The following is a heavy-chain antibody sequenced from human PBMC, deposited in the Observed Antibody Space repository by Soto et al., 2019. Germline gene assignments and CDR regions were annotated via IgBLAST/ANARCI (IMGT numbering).Heavy chain of an antibody. CDR3: GTFWGPELAALKNY. CDR1: GFTFSSYS. CDR2: ISSSSSTI. D-gene: IGHD6-6*01. J-gene: IGHJ4*02. V-gene: IGHV3-48*04. Sequence: PGGSLRLSCAASGFTFSSYSMNWVRQAPGKGLEWVSYISSSSSTIYYADSVKGRFTISRDNSKNTLYLQMNSLRSEDTAVYYWGTFWGPELAALKNYWGQG.